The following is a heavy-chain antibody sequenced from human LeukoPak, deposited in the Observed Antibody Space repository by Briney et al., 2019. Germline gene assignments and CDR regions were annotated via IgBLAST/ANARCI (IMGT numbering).Heavy chain of an antibody. CDR2: ISYIGST. CDR1: GGSISSQY. Sequence: KPSETLSLTCTVSGGSISSQYWSWIRQPPGKGLEWIGYISYIGSTNYNPSLKSRVTISVDTPKNQFSLKLSSVTAADAAVYFCARDPTTVTKGLDIWGQGTMVTVSS. CDR3: ARDPTTVTKGLDI. D-gene: IGHD4-17*01. V-gene: IGHV4-59*11. J-gene: IGHJ3*02.